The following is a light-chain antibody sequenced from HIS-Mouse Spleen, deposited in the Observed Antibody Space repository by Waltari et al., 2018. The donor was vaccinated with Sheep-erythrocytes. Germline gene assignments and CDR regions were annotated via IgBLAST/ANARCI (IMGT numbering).Light chain of an antibody. CDR2: EGS. CDR3: CSYAGSSTVV. J-gene: IGLJ2*01. V-gene: IGLV2-23*01. Sequence: QSALTQPASVSGSPGQSITIPCTGTSSDVGSYNLGSWYQQHPGKAPKLMVYEGSKRPSGVSNRFSGSKSGNTASLTISGLQAEDEADYYCCSYAGSSTVVFGGGTKLTVL. CDR1: SSDVGSYNL.